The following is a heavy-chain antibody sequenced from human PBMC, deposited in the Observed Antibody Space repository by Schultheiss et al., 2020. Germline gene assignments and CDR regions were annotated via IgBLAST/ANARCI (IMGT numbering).Heavy chain of an antibody. CDR1: GFTFSSYS. CDR3: ASSAVELRRLLDY. D-gene: IGHD4-17*01. Sequence: GGSLRLSCAASGFTFSSYSMNWVRQAPGKGVEWVSSISSSSSYIYYADSVKGRFTISRDNAKNSLYLQMNSLRAEDTAVYYCASSAVELRRLLDYWGQGTLVTVSS. CDR2: ISSSSSYI. V-gene: IGHV3-21*01. J-gene: IGHJ4*02.